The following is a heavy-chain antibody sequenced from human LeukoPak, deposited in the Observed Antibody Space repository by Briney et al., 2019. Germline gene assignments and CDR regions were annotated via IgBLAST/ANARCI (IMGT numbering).Heavy chain of an antibody. CDR3: AKDPYGGSGAFDY. CDR2: ISGSGGST. J-gene: IGHJ4*02. D-gene: IGHD3-10*01. Sequence: GGSLRLSCAASGFTFSSYAMSWVRQAPGKGLEWVSAISGSGGSTYYADSVKGRFTISRGNSKNTLYLQMNSLRAEDTAVYYCAKDPYGGSGAFDYWGQGTLVTVSS. V-gene: IGHV3-23*01. CDR1: GFTFSSYA.